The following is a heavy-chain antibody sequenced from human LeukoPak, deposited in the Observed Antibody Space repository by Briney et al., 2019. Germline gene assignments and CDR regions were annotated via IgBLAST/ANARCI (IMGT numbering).Heavy chain of an antibody. J-gene: IGHJ4*02. Sequence: PSETLSLTCGVSGGSVSSTNRWTWIRQPPGKGLEWFGEVHLDGRTNFNPSLKSRLTMSVDLSENHVSLKLTSVTAADTAVYYCAREGGFYRPLDYSGQGTLVTVSS. CDR2: VHLDGRT. CDR1: GGSVSSTNR. D-gene: IGHD6-25*01. CDR3: AREGGFYRPLDY. V-gene: IGHV4-4*02.